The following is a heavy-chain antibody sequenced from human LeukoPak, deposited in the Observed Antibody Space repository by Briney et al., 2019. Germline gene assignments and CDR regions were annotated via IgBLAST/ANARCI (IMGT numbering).Heavy chain of an antibody. V-gene: IGHV1-2*02. Sequence: ASVKVSCKASGYTFTGYYMHWVRQAPGQGLGWMGWINPNSGGTNYAQKFQGRVTMTRDTSISTAYMELSSLRSKDTAAYYCARLTSSSWSYYYYYGMDVWGQGTTVTVSS. J-gene: IGHJ6*02. CDR2: INPNSGGT. CDR1: GYTFTGYY. CDR3: ARLTSSSWSYYYYYGMDV. D-gene: IGHD6-13*01.